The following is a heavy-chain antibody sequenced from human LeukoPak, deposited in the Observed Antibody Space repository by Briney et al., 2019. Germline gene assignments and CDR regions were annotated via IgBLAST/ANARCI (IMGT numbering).Heavy chain of an antibody. D-gene: IGHD1-26*01. V-gene: IGHV4-59*08. J-gene: IGHJ6*02. CDR1: GGSISSYY. CDR3: ARHPHPGAPTPYYYYGMDV. Sequence: PSETLSLTCTVSGGSISSYYWSWIRQPPGKGLEWIGYIYYSGSTNYNPSLKSRVTISVDTSKNQFSLKLSSVTAADTAVYYCARHPHPGAPTPYYYYGMDVWAKGPRSPSP. CDR2: IYYSGST.